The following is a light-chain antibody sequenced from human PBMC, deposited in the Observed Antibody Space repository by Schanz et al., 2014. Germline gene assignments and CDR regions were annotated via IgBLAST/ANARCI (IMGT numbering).Light chain of an antibody. CDR1: SSDVGGTNY. V-gene: IGLV2-14*01. Sequence: QSAPTQPASVSGSPGQSITLSCTGTSSDVGGTNYVSWYQQHPGKVPKLMIYDVSNRPSGVSNRFSGSKSGNTASLTISGLQAEDEADYYCNSFTSSHTHVFGGGTKLTVL. J-gene: IGLJ3*02. CDR2: DVS. CDR3: NSFTSSHTHV.